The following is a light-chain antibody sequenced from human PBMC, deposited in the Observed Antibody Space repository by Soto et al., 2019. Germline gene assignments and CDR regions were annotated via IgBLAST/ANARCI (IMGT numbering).Light chain of an antibody. Sequence: EIVLTQSPATLSLSPGERATLSCRASQSVSSYLAWYQQKPGQAPRLLIYDASNRATGIPARFSGSGSGRDFTLTISSLEPEDFAIYYCQQRSYWPGTFGQGTKLEIK. V-gene: IGKV3-11*02. CDR2: DAS. J-gene: IGKJ2*01. CDR3: QQRSYWPGT. CDR1: QSVSSY.